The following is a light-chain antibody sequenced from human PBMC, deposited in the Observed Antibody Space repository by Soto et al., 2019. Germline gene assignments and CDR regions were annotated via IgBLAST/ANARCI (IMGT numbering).Light chain of an antibody. V-gene: IGLV1-47*01. CDR1: SSNIGSNY. CDR3: AAWDDSLSPHVV. Sequence: QSVLTQPPSASGTPGQRVTISCSGSSSNIGSNYVYWYQQLPGTAPKLLIYRNNQRPSGVPDRFSGSKSGTSASLAISGLRSEDEADYYCAAWDDSLSPHVVFGGVTKQNVL. J-gene: IGLJ2*01. CDR2: RNN.